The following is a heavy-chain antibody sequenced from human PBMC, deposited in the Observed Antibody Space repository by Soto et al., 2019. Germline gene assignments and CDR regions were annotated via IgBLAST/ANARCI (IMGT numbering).Heavy chain of an antibody. V-gene: IGHV4-59*08. J-gene: IGHJ4*02. CDR3: ARHYGDGYDYVDY. D-gene: IGHD5-12*01. CDR1: GWSINTYY. Sequence: PSETLSLTCTVSGWSINTYYWSWIRQPPGKGLEWIGYIYYRANPNYNPSLKSPVTISQDTSKNQFSLKLSSVTAADTAVYYCARHYGDGYDYVDYWGQGTLVTVSS. CDR2: IYYRANP.